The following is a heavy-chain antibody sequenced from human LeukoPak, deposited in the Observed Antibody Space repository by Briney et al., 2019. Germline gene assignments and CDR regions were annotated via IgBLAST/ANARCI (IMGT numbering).Heavy chain of an antibody. CDR2: VSGSGDIK. CDR3: AKAGRYYGSGFGYAFDI. D-gene: IGHD3-10*01. J-gene: IGHJ3*02. Sequence: GGSLRLSCAASGFTFNSYAMSWVRQAPGKGLEWVSLVSGSGDIKYYADSVKGRFTISRDNSKNTLFLQMNSLRAEDTAVYYCAKAGRYYGSGFGYAFDIWGQGTMVTVSS. V-gene: IGHV3-23*01. CDR1: GFTFNSYA.